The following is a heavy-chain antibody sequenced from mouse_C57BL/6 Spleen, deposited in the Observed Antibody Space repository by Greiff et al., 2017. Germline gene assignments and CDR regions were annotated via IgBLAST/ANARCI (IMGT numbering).Heavy chain of an antibody. V-gene: IGHV10-1*01. CDR1: GFSFHTYA. CDR2: IRSKSNNYAT. Sequence: EVQLQESGGGLVQPKGSLKLSCAASGFSFHTYAMNWVRQAPGKGLEWVARIRSKSNNYATYYADSVKDRFTISSDDSESMLYLQMNNLKTEDTAMDYYVRHDGYYVAMDDWGQGTTVTVAS. CDR3: VRHDGYYVAMDD. J-gene: IGHJ4*01. D-gene: IGHD2-3*01.